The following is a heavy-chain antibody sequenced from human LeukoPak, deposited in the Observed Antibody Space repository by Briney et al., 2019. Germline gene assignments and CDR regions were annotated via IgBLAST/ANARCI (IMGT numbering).Heavy chain of an antibody. CDR2: ISGSGGST. J-gene: IGHJ4*02. D-gene: IGHD5-18*01. Sequence: GGCLRLSCAASGFTFSSYAMSWVRQAPGKGLEWGSAISGSGGSTYYADSVKGRFTISRDNSKNTLYLQMNSLRAEDTAVYYCAKTPGYSYGTNYFDYWGQGTLVTVSS. CDR1: GFTFSSYA. CDR3: AKTPGYSYGTNYFDY. V-gene: IGHV3-23*01.